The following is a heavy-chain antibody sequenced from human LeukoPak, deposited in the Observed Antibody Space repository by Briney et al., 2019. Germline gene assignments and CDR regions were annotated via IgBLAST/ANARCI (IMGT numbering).Heavy chain of an antibody. D-gene: IGHD5-24*01. CDR1: GGTFSTYA. V-gene: IGHV1-69*04. CDR3: ARDGGWLQTQNHYYYHGMDV. CDR2: VLPIFDMA. Sequence: ASVKVSCKASGGTFSTYAITRVRQAPGQGLEWMGRVLPIFDMANYAQKFQGRVTITADKSTRTAYMELSSPRSDDTAVYYCARDGGWLQTQNHYYYHGMDVWGQGTTVTVSS. J-gene: IGHJ6*02.